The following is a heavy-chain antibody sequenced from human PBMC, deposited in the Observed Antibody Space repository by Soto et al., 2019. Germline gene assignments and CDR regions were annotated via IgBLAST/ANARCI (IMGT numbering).Heavy chain of an antibody. CDR1: GYTFTGYY. J-gene: IGHJ3*02. D-gene: IGHD2-8*01. Sequence: GASVKVSCKASGYTFTGYYMHWVRQAPGQGLEWMGWINPNSGGTNYAQKFQGRVTMTRDTSISTAYMELSRLRSDDTAVYYCARVRAEDIVLMLYAGWHHDAFDIWGQGTMVTVSS. CDR2: INPNSGGT. V-gene: IGHV1-2*02. CDR3: ARVRAEDIVLMLYAGWHHDAFDI.